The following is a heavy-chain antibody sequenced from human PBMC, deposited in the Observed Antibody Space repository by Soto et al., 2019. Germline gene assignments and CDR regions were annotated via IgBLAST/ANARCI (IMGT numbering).Heavy chain of an antibody. CDR1: GFTFSSYE. J-gene: IGHJ6*02. V-gene: IGHV3-48*03. Sequence: PGGSLRLSCAASGFTFSSYEMNWVRQAPGKGLEWVSYISSSGSTIYYADSVKGRFTISRDNAKNSLYLQMNSLRAEDTAVYYCARESNYYGMDVWGQGTTVTVSS. CDR3: ARESNYYGMDV. CDR2: ISSSGSTI.